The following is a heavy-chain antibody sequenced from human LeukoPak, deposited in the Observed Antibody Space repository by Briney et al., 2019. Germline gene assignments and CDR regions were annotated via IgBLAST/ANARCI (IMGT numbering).Heavy chain of an antibody. J-gene: IGHJ6*03. CDR2: ISAYNGNT. Sequence: ASVKVSCKASGYTFTSYDINWVRQATGQGLEWMGWISAYNGNTNYAQKLQGRVTMTTDTSTSTAYMELRSLRSDDTAVYYCARGRGGSYYYYYYMDVWGKGTTVTVSS. D-gene: IGHD1-26*01. CDR3: ARGRGGSYYYYYYMDV. V-gene: IGHV1-18*01. CDR1: GYTFTSYD.